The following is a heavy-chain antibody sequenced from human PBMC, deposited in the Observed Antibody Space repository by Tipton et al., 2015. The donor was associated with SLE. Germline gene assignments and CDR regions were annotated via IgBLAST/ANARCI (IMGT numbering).Heavy chain of an antibody. J-gene: IGHJ4*02. CDR1: GGSFSGYY. Sequence: TLSLTCAAYGGSFSGYYWSWIRQPPGKGLEWIGYIYHSGSTYYNPSLKSRVTISVDTSKNQFSLKLSSVTAADTAVYYCARDPNSSSPGGGYWGQGTLVTVSS. D-gene: IGHD6-6*01. CDR3: ARDPNSSSPGGGY. V-gene: IGHV4-34*01. CDR2: IYHSGST.